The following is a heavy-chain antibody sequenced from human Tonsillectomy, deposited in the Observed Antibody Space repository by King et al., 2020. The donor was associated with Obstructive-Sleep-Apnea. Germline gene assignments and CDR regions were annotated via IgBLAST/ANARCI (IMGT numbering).Heavy chain of an antibody. V-gene: IGHV4-39*07. Sequence: QLQESRPGRVKPSETLSLTCSVSGDSISSVNYYWGWIRQPPGKGLEWIGNIYYSGSTYYNPSLKSRVTISVDKSTNQFSLTLTSLTAADTAVYFCASGPVDILSVFVYWGQGDLVTVSS. CDR3: ASGPVDILSVFVY. D-gene: IGHD5-12*01. J-gene: IGHJ4*02. CDR2: IYYSGST. CDR1: GDSISSVNYY.